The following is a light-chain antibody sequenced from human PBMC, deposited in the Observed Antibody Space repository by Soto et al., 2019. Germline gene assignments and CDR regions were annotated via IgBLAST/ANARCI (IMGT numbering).Light chain of an antibody. CDR1: HSVGTI. Sequence: EIVMTQSPSTVSVSAGERVTLSCRASHSVGTILAWYQQTPGQAPRLLIYGASTRATGIPVRFSGSASGTEFTLTISSLQSEDFTVYYCQQYNKWPLTFGQGTKVDIK. CDR3: QQYNKWPLT. V-gene: IGKV3-15*01. CDR2: GAS. J-gene: IGKJ1*01.